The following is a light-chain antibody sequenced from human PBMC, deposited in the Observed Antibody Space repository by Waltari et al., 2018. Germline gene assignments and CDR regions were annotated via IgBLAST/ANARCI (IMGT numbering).Light chain of an antibody. J-gene: IGLJ2*01. CDR2: DVS. CDR3: SSYTSSSTVV. V-gene: IGLV2-14*03. Sequence: ALTQPASVSGSPGQSITISCTGTSSDVGGYNYVSWYQQHPGKAPKLMIYDVSNRPSGVSNRFSGSKSGNTASLTISGLQAEDEADYYCSSYTSSSTVVFGGGTKLTVL. CDR1: SSDVGGYNY.